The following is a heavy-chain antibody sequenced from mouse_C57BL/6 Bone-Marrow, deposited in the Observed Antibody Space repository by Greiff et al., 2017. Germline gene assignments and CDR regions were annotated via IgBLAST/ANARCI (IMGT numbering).Heavy chain of an antibody. D-gene: IGHD4-1*01. CDR3: TTTLSAGPYFDY. CDR1: GFNIKDDD. CDR2: IDPENGAT. J-gene: IGHJ2*01. V-gene: IGHV14-4*01. Sequence: EVQLQQSGAEFVRPGASVKLSCTASGFNIKDDDMHWVNQRPEQGLEWIGWIDPENGATEYASKFQGKATITADKSSNTAYLLHSSLTSEDTAVYYCTTTLSAGPYFDYWGQGTTLTVSS.